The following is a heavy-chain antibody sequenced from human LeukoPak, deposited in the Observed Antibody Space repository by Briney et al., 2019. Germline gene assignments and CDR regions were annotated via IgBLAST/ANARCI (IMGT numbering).Heavy chain of an antibody. V-gene: IGHV4-34*01. J-gene: IGHJ4*02. CDR1: GGSFSGYY. CDR2: IDQSGST. Sequence: SETLSLTCAVYGGSFSGYYWSWVRQPPGKGPEWIGEIDQSGSTNYNPSLKSRVTITIDTSKNQFSLKLNSVTAADTAVYYCAINDGSGSYYQSDYWGRGTLVTVSS. D-gene: IGHD3-10*01. CDR3: AINDGSGSYYQSDY.